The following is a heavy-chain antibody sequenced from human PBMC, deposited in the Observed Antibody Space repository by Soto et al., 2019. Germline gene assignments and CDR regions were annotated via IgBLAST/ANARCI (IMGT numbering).Heavy chain of an antibody. CDR1: GYTFTSYA. V-gene: IGHV1-3*04. CDR3: ARERGQVAGTTAIGP. Sequence: ASVKVSCKASGYTFTSYAIHWVRQAPGQRLEWMGWINTGNGNTKYSQNSQGRVTITRDTSASTAYMELSSLTSEDTAVYYCARERGQVAGTTAIGPWGQGTLVTVSS. D-gene: IGHD6-19*01. CDR2: INTGNGNT. J-gene: IGHJ5*02.